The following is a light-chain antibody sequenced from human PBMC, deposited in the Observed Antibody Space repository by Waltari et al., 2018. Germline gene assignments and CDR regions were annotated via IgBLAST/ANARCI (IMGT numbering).Light chain of an antibody. CDR3: QQYNSYPLT. V-gene: IGKV3-20*01. CDR1: QSVSSNY. CDR2: GGS. Sequence: IVLTQSPATLSASPGERATLPCRASQSVSSNYLAWYQQRPGQAPRLLIYGGSSRATGIPDRFSGSGSGTDFTLTISSLQPDDFATYYCQQYNSYPLTFGQGTKVEIK. J-gene: IGKJ1*01.